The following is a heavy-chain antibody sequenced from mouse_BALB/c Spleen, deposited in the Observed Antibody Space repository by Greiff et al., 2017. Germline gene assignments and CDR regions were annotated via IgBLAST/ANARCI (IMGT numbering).Heavy chain of an antibody. J-gene: IGHJ3*01. Sequence: VQLQQSGAELVKPGASVKLSCKASGYTFTSYWMHWVKQRPGQGLEWIGEINPSNGRTNYNEKFKSKATLTVDKSSSTAYMQLSSLTSEDSAVYYCARGGTLAWFAYWGQGTLVTVSA. V-gene: IGHV1S81*02. CDR3: ARGGTLAWFAY. CDR2: INPSNGRT. D-gene: IGHD4-1*01. CDR1: GYTFTSYW.